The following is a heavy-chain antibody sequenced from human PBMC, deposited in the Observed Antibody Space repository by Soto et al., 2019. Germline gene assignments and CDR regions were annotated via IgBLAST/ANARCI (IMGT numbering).Heavy chain of an antibody. CDR1: GFTVSSNY. J-gene: IGHJ6*02. V-gene: IGHV3-53*01. CDR2: LYSGGYA. Sequence: GGSLRLSCAASGFTVSSNYMSWVRQAPGKGLEWVSVLYSGGYAYYADSVKGRFTISRDHSKNTLYLQVNSLRAEDTAVYYCSRGQRAAIGDYYYHGMDVWGQGTTATVS. CDR3: SRGQRAAIGDYYYHGMDV. D-gene: IGHD2-2*02.